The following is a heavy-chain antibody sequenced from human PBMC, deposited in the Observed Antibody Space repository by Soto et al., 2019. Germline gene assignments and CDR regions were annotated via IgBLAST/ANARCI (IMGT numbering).Heavy chain of an antibody. CDR2: IWNDGDKK. D-gene: IGHD3-16*01. J-gene: IGHJ3*02. V-gene: IGHV3-33*01. CDR1: GFTFSNYG. CDR3: VRGGKTAGAFDI. Sequence: QVQLVESGGGVVQPGRSLRLSCAASGFTFSNYGMHWVRQAPGKGLEWVAVIWNDGDKKFYEDSVNGRFTISRGNSENTLLLQMNSLTADDSAVYYCVRGGKTAGAFDIWGQGTMVTVSS.